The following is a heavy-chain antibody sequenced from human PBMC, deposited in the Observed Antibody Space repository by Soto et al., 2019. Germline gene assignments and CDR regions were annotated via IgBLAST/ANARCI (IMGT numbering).Heavy chain of an antibody. V-gene: IGHV3-30-3*01. D-gene: IGHD6-19*01. CDR2: ISYDGSNK. J-gene: IGHJ6*02. CDR1: GFTFSSYA. CDR3: ASGGSCWYKDGMHV. Sequence: QVQLVESGGGVVQPGRSLRLSCAASGFTFSSYAMHWVRQAPGKGLEWVAVISYDGSNKYYADSVKGRFTISRDNSKNTLYLQMNSLRAEDTAVYYCASGGSCWYKDGMHVWGQGTTVTVSS.